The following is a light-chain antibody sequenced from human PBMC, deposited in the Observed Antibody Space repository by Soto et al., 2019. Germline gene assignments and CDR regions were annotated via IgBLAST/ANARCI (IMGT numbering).Light chain of an antibody. CDR3: CSYSGTSTVL. Sequence: QSALTQPASVSGSPGQSITISCTGTSSDVGSYNLVSWYQQHPGKAPKLMIYEGSKRPSGVSNRFSGSKSGNTAYLTISGLQTEDEADYHCCSYSGTSTVLFGGGTKLTVL. CDR2: EGS. J-gene: IGLJ2*01. CDR1: SSDVGSYNL. V-gene: IGLV2-23*01.